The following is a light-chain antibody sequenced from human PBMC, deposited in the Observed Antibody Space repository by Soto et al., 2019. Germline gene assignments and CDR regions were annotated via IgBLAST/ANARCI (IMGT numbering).Light chain of an antibody. CDR1: QSMSRY. J-gene: IGKJ2*01. V-gene: IGKV1-39*01. CDR2: AAS. Sequence: DIQMTQSPSSLSASVGDRVTITCRASQSMSRYLNWYQQNPGKAPKLLISAASTLQSGVPSRFSGSGSGTDFTLTITNLQPEDFATYYCQQGYSSPHTFGQGTKLEIK. CDR3: QQGYSSPHT.